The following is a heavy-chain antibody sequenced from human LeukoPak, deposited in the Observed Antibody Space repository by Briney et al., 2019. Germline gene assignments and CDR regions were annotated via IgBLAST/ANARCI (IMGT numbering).Heavy chain of an antibody. CDR3: ARDFQALFGASPYFDY. Sequence: ASVKVSCKASGYTFTSYGISWVRQAPGQGLEWMGWISAYNGNTNYAQKLQGRVTMTTDTSTSTAYMELRSLGSEDTAVYYCARDFQALFGASPYFDYWGQGTLVTVSS. J-gene: IGHJ4*02. D-gene: IGHD3-10*01. V-gene: IGHV1-18*01. CDR1: GYTFTSYG. CDR2: ISAYNGNT.